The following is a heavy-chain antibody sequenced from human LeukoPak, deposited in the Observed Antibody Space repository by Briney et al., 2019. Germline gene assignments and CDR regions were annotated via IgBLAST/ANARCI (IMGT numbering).Heavy chain of an antibody. D-gene: IGHD3-10*01. CDR2: MYYSGIT. J-gene: IGHJ3*02. V-gene: IGHV4-59*12. Sequence: SETLSLTCIVSGGSIRNYYWSWIRQPPGKGLEWIGYMYYSGITNYNPSLKSRVTISADTSKNQFSLKLNSVTAADTAVYYCAKSNGYGLVDIWGQGTMVTVSS. CDR3: AKSNGYGLVDI. CDR1: GGSIRNYY.